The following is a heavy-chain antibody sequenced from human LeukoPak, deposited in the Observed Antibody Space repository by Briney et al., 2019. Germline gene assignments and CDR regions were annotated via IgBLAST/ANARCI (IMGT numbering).Heavy chain of an antibody. J-gene: IGHJ6*03. CDR3: ARVGYCSGGSCSYYYYYYMDV. CDR2: IYTSGST. Sequence: PSETLSLTCTASGGSISSYYWSWIRQPAGKGLEWIGRIYTSGSTNYNPSLKSRVTMSVDTSKNQFSLKLSSVTAADTAVYYCARVGYCSGGSCSYYYYYYMDVWGKGTTVTVSS. D-gene: IGHD2-15*01. V-gene: IGHV4-4*07. CDR1: GGSISSYY.